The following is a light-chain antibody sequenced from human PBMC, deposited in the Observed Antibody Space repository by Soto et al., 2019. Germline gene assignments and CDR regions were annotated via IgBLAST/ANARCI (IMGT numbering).Light chain of an antibody. CDR1: QRISTN. CDR3: QQTNNSPPWT. V-gene: IGKV3-15*01. J-gene: IGKJ1*01. CDR2: SSS. Sequence: DIEMTQSPPILSVSPGEGATLSCRASQRISTNLAWYQHIPGQAPRLLIVSSSRRPTDVPARFSGSGSGTDFTLTISSLQPEDSATYYCQQTNNSPPWTFGQGTKVDIK.